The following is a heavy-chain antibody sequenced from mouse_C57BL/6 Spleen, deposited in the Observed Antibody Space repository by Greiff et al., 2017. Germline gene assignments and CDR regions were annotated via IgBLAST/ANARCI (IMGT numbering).Heavy chain of an antibody. CDR2: INPSSGYT. CDR3: ARNYDSSWDY. J-gene: IGHJ2*01. V-gene: IGHV1-7*01. CDR1: GYTFTSYW. D-gene: IGHD1-1*01. Sequence: VQLQQSGAELAKPGASVKLSCKASGYTFTSYWLHWVKQRPGQGLEWIGYINPSSGYTKYNQKFKDKATLTAYKSTSTAYMQLSSLTYEDSAVYYCARNYDSSWDYWGQGTTLTVSS.